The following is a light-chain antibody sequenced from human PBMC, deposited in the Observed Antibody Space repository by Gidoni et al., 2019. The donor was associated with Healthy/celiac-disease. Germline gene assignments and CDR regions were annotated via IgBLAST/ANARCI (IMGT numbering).Light chain of an antibody. J-gene: IGKJ2*01. V-gene: IGKV1-39*01. CDR1: QSISSY. CDR2: AAS. Sequence: IQLTHSPSSLSASVGDRVTLTCRASQSISSYLNWYQQKPGKAPKLLIYAASSLESGVPSRFSGSGSGTDFTLTISSLQPEDFATYYCQQSYSTPYTFGQGTKLEIK. CDR3: QQSYSTPYT.